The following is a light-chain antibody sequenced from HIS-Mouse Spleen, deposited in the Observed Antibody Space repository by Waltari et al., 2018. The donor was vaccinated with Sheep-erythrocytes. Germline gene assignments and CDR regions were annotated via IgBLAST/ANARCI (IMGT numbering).Light chain of an antibody. CDR2: WAS. CDR1: QSVLYISNNKNY. V-gene: IGKV4-1*01. J-gene: IGKJ4*01. CDR3: QQYYSTLT. Sequence: DIVMTQSPDSLAVSLGERATINFKSSQSVLYISNNKNYLAWYQQKPGQPPKLLIYWASTRESGVPDRFSGSGSGTDLTLTISSLQAEDVAVYYCQQYYSTLTFGGGTKVEIK.